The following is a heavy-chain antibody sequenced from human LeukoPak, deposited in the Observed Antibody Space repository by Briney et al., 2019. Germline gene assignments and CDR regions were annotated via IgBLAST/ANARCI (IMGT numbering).Heavy chain of an antibody. Sequence: GGSLRLSCAASGFTFSSYGMHWVRQAPGKGLEWVAFIWYDGSNKYYADSVKGRFTLSRDNSKNTLHLQMNSLRGEDTAVYYCAKDGVGTSGWRIWGQGTLVTVSS. J-gene: IGHJ4*02. D-gene: IGHD6-19*01. CDR1: GFTFSSYG. CDR2: IWYDGSNK. CDR3: AKDGVGTSGWRI. V-gene: IGHV3-30*02.